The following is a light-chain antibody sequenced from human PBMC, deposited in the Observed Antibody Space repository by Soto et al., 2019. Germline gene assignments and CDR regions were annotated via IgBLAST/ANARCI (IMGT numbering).Light chain of an antibody. CDR2: DAS. J-gene: IGKJ3*01. V-gene: IGKV3-11*01. CDR3: QQRSNLPFT. CDR1: QSVSSY. Sequence: EIVLTQSTATLSLSPGERATLSCRASQSVSSYLAWYQQKPGQAPRLLIYDASNRATGIPARFSGSGSGTDFALTISSLVPEDFAVYYCQQRSNLPFTFGPETKVAIK.